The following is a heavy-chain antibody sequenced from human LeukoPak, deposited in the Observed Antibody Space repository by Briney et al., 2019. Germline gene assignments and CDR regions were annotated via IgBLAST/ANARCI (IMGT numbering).Heavy chain of an antibody. CDR1: GGSISSYY. J-gene: IGHJ4*02. CDR2: IYYSGST. Sequence: SETLSLTCPVSGGSISSYYWSWIRQPPGKGLEWIGYIYYSGSTNYNPSLKSRVTISVDTSKNQFSLKLSSVTAADTAVYYCARDVYSSSWYYFDYWGQGTLVTVSS. V-gene: IGHV4-59*01. CDR3: ARDVYSSSWYYFDY. D-gene: IGHD6-13*01.